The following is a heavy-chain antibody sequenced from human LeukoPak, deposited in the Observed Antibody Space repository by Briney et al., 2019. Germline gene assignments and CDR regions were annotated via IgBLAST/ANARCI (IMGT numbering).Heavy chain of an antibody. CDR3: VRSHHGGV. Sequence: KPSETLSLTCSVSGGSISGFYWYWVRQPPGKGLEWIGYIYYTGNTNYNPSLESRVTISMDTSRNQFSLRLRSVTAADTAVYYCVRSHHGGVWGKGTTVTVSS. D-gene: IGHD1-14*01. CDR1: GGSISGFY. CDR2: IYYTGNT. V-gene: IGHV4-59*12. J-gene: IGHJ6*04.